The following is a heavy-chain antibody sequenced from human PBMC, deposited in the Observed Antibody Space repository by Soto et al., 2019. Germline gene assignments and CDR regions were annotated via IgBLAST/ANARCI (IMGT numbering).Heavy chain of an antibody. V-gene: IGHV3-30*18. CDR2: ISYDGSNK. J-gene: IGHJ6*02. Sequence: GGSLRLSCAASGFTFSSYGMHWVRQAPGKGLEWVAVISYDGSNKYYADSVKGRFTISRDNSKNTLYLQMNSLRAEETAVYYCAKDSSIQTGGIAVAVDYYYYGMDVWGQGTTVTVSS. CDR1: GFTFSSYG. D-gene: IGHD6-19*01. CDR3: AKDSSIQTGGIAVAVDYYYYGMDV.